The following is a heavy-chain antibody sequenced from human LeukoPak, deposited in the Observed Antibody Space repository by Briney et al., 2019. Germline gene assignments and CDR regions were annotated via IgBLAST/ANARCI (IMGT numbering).Heavy chain of an antibody. V-gene: IGHV4-59*12. Sequence: SQTLSLTCTVSGGALSSYYGSWVGQPPGKELGWIGYIYYSGSTNYKPSLKSRVTISVDTSKNQFSLKLSSVTAADTALYYCARDTAALSHTTIWGQGSLVTV. CDR3: ARDTAALSHTTI. CDR1: GGALSSYY. CDR2: IYYSGST. J-gene: IGHJ4*02. D-gene: IGHD6-13*01.